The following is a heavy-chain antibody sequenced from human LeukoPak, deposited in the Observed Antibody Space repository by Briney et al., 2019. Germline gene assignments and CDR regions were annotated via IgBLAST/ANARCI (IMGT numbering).Heavy chain of an antibody. J-gene: IGHJ4*02. CDR1: GYNFLNYW. D-gene: IGHD1-26*01. V-gene: IGHV5-51*01. Sequence: GESLKISCKGSGYNFLNYWIAWVRQMPGRGLEYMGIIYPGDSDTRYSPSFQGQVTISVDNSITTAYLQWSSLKASDTAIYYCARHYGTFLGADYFDSWGQGTLVTVSS. CDR2: IYPGDSDT. CDR3: ARHYGTFLGADYFDS.